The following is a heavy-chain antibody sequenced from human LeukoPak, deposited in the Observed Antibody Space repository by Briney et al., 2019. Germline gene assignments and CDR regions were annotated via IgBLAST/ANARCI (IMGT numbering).Heavy chain of an antibody. CDR2: IWYDGSNK. CDR3: ARDGIAVAGTSGDYFDY. D-gene: IGHD6-19*01. J-gene: IGHJ4*02. V-gene: IGHV3-33*01. Sequence: GGSLRLSCAASGFTFSSYGMHWVRQAPGKGLEWVAVIWYDGSNKYYADSVKGRFTISRDNSKNTLYLQMNSLRAEDTAVYYCARDGIAVAGTSGDYFDYWGPGTLVTVSS. CDR1: GFTFSSYG.